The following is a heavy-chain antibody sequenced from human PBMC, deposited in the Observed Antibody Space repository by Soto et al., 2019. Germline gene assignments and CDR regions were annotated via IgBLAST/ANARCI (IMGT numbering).Heavy chain of an antibody. D-gene: IGHD3-10*01. CDR1: GFTFSRCD. CDR3: ARVKFEWGSGRFIYFGMDV. CDR2: IGTAGDT. Sequence: GGSLRLSCAASGFTFSRCDMHWVRQAAGKGLEWVSAIGTAGDTYYPGSVKGRFTISRENAKNSLYLQMNSLRAEDTAVYYCARVKFEWGSGRFIYFGMDVWGQGTTVTVSS. V-gene: IGHV3-13*01. J-gene: IGHJ6*02.